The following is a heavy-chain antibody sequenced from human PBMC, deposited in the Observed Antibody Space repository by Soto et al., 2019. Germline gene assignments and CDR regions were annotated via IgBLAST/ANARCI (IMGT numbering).Heavy chain of an antibody. Sequence: ASVKVSCKASGDTFTTYDINWVRQATGHGLEWMGWINPNSGNIGYAQRFQGRVTMTRDTAIRTAYMEVSSLRSDDTAVYYCARGRASGSYYLFGYWGQGTLVTVS. V-gene: IGHV1-8*01. CDR1: GDTFTTYD. CDR3: ARGRASGSYYLFGY. D-gene: IGHD3-10*01. J-gene: IGHJ4*02. CDR2: INPNSGNI.